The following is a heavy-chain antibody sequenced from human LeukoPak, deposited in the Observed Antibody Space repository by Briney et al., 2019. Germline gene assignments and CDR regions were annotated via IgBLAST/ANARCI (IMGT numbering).Heavy chain of an antibody. CDR1: GGSISSGSYY. Sequence: SETLSLTCTVSGGSISSGSYYWSWIRQPAGKGLEWIGRIYTSGSTNYNPSLKSRVTISVDTSKNQFSLKLSSVTAADTAVYYCARRGGHGGSFDYWGQGTLVTVSS. CDR2: IYTSGST. CDR3: ARRGGHGGSFDY. J-gene: IGHJ4*02. V-gene: IGHV4-61*02. D-gene: IGHD4-23*01.